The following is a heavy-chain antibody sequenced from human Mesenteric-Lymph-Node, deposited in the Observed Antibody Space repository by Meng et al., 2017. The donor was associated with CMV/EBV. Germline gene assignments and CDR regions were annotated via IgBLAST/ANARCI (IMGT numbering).Heavy chain of an antibody. D-gene: IGHD3-3*01. CDR3: ARGITIFGVVSQHFDY. CDR2: IYPGDSDT. V-gene: IGHV5-51*01. J-gene: IGHJ4*02. CDR1: GYSFTTYW. Sequence: GESLKISCKGSGYSFTTYWIGWVRQMPGKGLEWMGIIYPGDSDTKYSPSFEGQVIISADKSISTAYLQWSSLKASDTAMYYCARGITIFGVVSQHFDYWGQGTLVTV.